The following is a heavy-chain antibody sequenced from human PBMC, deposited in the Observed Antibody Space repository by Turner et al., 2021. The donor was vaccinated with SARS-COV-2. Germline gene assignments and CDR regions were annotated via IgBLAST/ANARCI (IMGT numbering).Heavy chain of an antibody. CDR3: ARDYSSSSYLVSWFDP. Sequence: QVQLVESGGGVVQPGRSLRLSCAASGFTFSTYAVQWVRQAPGKGLEWVAVIWYDGSNKFYVDSLKSRFTISRDNSKNTLYLQMNSLRAEDTAVYYCARDYSSSSYLVSWFDPWGQGTLVTVSS. V-gene: IGHV3-33*01. J-gene: IGHJ5*02. CDR2: IWYDGSNK. CDR1: GFTFSTYA. D-gene: IGHD6-6*01.